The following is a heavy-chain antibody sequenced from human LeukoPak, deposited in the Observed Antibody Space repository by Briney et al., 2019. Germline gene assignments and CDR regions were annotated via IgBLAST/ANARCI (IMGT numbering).Heavy chain of an antibody. CDR2: IYHSGTT. CDR3: ARQGGSKSACYYYYMDV. J-gene: IGHJ6*03. CDR1: GYSISSGYY. Sequence: PSETLSLTCAVSGYSISSGYYWGWFRPPPGKGPEWIGCIYHSGTTYYNPSLKSRVTISVDTSKNQFSLMISSVTAADTAVYYCARQGGSKSACYYYYMDVWGKGTTVTVSS. V-gene: IGHV4-38-2*01. D-gene: IGHD2-15*01.